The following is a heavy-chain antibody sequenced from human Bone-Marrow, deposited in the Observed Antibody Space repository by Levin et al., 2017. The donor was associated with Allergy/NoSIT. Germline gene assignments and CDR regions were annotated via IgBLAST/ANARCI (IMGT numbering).Heavy chain of an antibody. CDR3: ARESVYYGSGSWIDC. V-gene: IGHV4-31*02. J-gene: IGHJ4*02. CDR2: IYYPGNT. D-gene: IGHD3-10*01. Sequence: TLSLTCPVSGESVSSRGFYWTWIRQYPGKGLEWIGHIYYPGNTSYNPSLKSRVSISEDRSKNQFSLKLDSVTAADTAVYYCARESVYYGSGSWIDCWGQGALVTVSS. CDR1: GESVSSRGFY.